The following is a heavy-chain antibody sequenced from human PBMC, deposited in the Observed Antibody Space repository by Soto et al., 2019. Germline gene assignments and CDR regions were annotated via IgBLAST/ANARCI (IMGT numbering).Heavy chain of an antibody. J-gene: IGHJ4*02. CDR1: GFSFSSYA. V-gene: IGHV3-23*01. CDR3: AKDPAGTTRNFDC. CDR2: ISAGGSST. Sequence: EVQLLESGGGLVQPGGSLRLSCAASGFSFSSYAMSWVRQAPGKGLEWVSVISAGGSSTYYADSVKGRCTISRDNSKNTLYLKINSLRAEDTALYYCAKDPAGTTRNFDCWGQGTLVTVSS. D-gene: IGHD1-7*01.